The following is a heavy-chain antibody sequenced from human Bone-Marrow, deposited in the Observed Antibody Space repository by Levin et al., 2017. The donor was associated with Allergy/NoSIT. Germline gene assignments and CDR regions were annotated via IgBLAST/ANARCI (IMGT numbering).Heavy chain of an antibody. D-gene: IGHD2/OR15-2a*01. V-gene: IGHV3-33*01. Sequence: GGSLRLSCAASGFTFSAFGMHWVRQAPGRGLEWVAVVSHDGSHRVYADSVKARFTISRDNSKNSLNLQVSSLRAEDTAVYHCVRGIIGDVRVAHKEAFDVWGQGTMVTVSS. CDR1: GFTFSAFG. J-gene: IGHJ3*01. CDR3: VRGIIGDVRVAHKEAFDV. CDR2: VSHDGSHR.